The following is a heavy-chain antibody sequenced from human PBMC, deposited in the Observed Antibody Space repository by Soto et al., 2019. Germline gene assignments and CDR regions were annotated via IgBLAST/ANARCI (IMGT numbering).Heavy chain of an antibody. CDR3: AISDYTQAVWYHTYDI. J-gene: IGHJ3*02. V-gene: IGHV5-51*01. D-gene: IGHD3-3*01. CDR1: DYTFAAYW. CDR2: IESRASDV. Sequence: GESLKISCKGFDYTFAAYWIGWVRQMSGKGLEWMEVIESRASDVTSSAPFEGQVIISADKSINEAALQWRSLQTSDTGMYYCAISDYTQAVWYHTYDIWGQGTMVTVSS.